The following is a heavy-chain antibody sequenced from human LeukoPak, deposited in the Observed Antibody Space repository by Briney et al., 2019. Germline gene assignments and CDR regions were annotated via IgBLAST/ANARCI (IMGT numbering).Heavy chain of an antibody. V-gene: IGHV3-23*01. CDR2: ISGSGGST. CDR1: GFTFSSYA. J-gene: IGHJ4*02. Sequence: GGSLRLSCAASGFTFSSYAMSWVRQAPGKGLEWVSAISGSGGSTYYADSVKGRFTISRDNSKNTLYLQMNSLRAEDTAVYYCAKGQYIAAAGGTYYFDYWGQGTLVTVSS. CDR3: AKGQYIAAAGGTYYFDY. D-gene: IGHD6-13*01.